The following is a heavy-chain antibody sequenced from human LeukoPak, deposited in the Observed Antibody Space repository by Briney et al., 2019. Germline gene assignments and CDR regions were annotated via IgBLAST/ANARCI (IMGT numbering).Heavy chain of an antibody. CDR1: GYTFTSYG. Sequence: GASVKVSCKASGYTFTSYGISWVRQAPGQGLEWMGWISAYNGNTNYAQKLQGRVTMTTDTSTSTAYMELRSLRSDDTAVYYCARSDDSSGYYYRGDFDYWGQGTLVTVSS. CDR2: ISAYNGNT. CDR3: ARSDDSSGYYYRGDFDY. J-gene: IGHJ4*02. V-gene: IGHV1-18*01. D-gene: IGHD3-22*01.